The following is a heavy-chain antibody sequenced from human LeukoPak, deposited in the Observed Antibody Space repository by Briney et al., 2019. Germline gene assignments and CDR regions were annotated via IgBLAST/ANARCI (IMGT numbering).Heavy chain of an antibody. D-gene: IGHD2-15*01. CDR1: GYTFTGYY. J-gene: IGHJ6*02. V-gene: IGHV1-2*02. Sequence: ASVKVSCKASGYTFTGYYMHWVRQAPGQGLXXXXXXXXXXXXXXYAQKFQGRVTMTRDTSISTAYMELSRLRSGDTAVYYCARSESCRGGSCYSPFYYYYYGMDVWGQGTTVTVSS. CDR3: ARSESCRGGSCYSPFYYYYYGMDV. CDR2: XXXXXXXX.